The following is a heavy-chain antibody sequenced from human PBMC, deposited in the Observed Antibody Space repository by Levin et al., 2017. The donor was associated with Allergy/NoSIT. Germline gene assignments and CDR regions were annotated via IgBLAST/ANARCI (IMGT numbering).Heavy chain of an antibody. CDR2: LIASGDKT. CDR3: AKAKFTTGFSGDS. Sequence: PGESLKISCAASGFTFASYAMAWVRQAPGKGLEWVSTLIASGDKTFYADSVKGRFTISRDTSKNTLYLQMNSLTADDSAIYYCAKAKFTTGFSGDSWGQGTLVTVSS. CDR1: GFTFASYA. J-gene: IGHJ4*02. D-gene: IGHD3-10*01. V-gene: IGHV3-23*01.